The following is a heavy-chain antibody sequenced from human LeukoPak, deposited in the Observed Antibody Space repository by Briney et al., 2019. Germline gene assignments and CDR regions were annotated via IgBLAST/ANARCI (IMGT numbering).Heavy chain of an antibody. V-gene: IGHV3-30-3*01. CDR2: ISYDGSNK. CDR1: GFTFSSYA. D-gene: IGHD3-10*01. CDR3: ATSPGDYYGSGSVNWFDP. Sequence: GGSLRLSCAASGFTFSSYAMHWVRQAPGKGLEWVAVISYDGSNKYYADSVKGRFTISRDNSKNTLYLQMNSLRAEDTAVCYCATSPGDYYGSGSVNWFDPWGQGTLVTVSS. J-gene: IGHJ5*02.